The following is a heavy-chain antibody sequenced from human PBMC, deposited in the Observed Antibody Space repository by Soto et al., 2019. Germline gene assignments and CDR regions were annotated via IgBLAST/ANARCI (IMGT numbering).Heavy chain of an antibody. CDR2: IYYSGST. V-gene: IGHV4-59*01. CDR3: ARERVDSSGWWDRGYYYYGMDV. J-gene: IGHJ6*02. CDR1: GGSISSYY. D-gene: IGHD6-19*01. Sequence: SETLSLTCTVSGGSISSYYWSWIRQPPGKGLEWIGYIYYSGSTNYNPSLKSRVTISVDTSKNQFSLKLSSVTAADTAVYYCARERVDSSGWWDRGYYYYGMDVWGQGTTVTVSS.